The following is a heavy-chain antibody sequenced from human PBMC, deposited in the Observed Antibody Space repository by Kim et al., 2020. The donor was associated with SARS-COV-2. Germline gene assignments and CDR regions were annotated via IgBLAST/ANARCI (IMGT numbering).Heavy chain of an antibody. J-gene: IGHJ3*02. V-gene: IGHV3-33*05. CDR1: GFTFSSYG. D-gene: IGHD6-13*01. CDR2: ISYDGSNK. Sequence: GGSLRLSCAASGFTFSSYGMHWVRQAPGKGLEWVAVISYDGSNKYYADSVKGRFTISRDNSKNTLYLQMNSLRAEDTAVYYCARDVTHSSSPKGSGAFDIWGQGTMVTVSS. CDR3: ARDVTHSSSPKGSGAFDI.